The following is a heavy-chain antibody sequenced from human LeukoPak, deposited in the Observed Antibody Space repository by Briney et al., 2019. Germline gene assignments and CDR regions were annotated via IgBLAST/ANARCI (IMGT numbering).Heavy chain of an antibody. J-gene: IGHJ4*02. V-gene: IGHV3-30*02. D-gene: IGHD3-22*01. CDR1: GFTFSSYG. CDR3: ARASGYYDSGGYYYNFDY. CDR2: IRYDGTNK. Sequence: PGGSLRLSCAASGFTFSSYGMHWVRQAPGKGLEWVAFIRYDGTNKYYADSVKGRFTISRDNSKNTLYLQMNSLRAEDTAVYYCARASGYYDSGGYYYNFDYWGQGTLVTVSS.